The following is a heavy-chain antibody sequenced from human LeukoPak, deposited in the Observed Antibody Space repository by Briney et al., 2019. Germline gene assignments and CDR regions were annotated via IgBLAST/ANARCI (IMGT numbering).Heavy chain of an antibody. D-gene: IGHD3-9*01. Sequence: SGTLSLTCAVSGGSLSNDQWWSWVRQPPGKGLEWIGEINHSGSANYNSSLRSRVAISIEKSKDQFSLKLSSVTAADTAIYYCARAGVWLPAVWGQGALVTVSS. CDR1: GGSLSNDQW. CDR2: INHSGSA. V-gene: IGHV4-4*02. CDR3: ARAGVWLPAV. J-gene: IGHJ4*02.